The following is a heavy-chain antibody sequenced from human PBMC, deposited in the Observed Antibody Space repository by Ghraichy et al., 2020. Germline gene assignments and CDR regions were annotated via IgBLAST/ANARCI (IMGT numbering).Heavy chain of an antibody. D-gene: IGHD3-22*01. CDR2: INPNSGGT. J-gene: IGHJ6*02. Sequence: ASVKVSCKASGYTFTGYYMHWVRQAPGQGLEWMGWINPNSGGTNYAQKFQGRVTMTRDTSISTAYMELSRLRSDDTAVYYCARDYDTYYYDSSGYWGVDVWGQGTTVTVSS. V-gene: IGHV1-2*02. CDR3: ARDYDTYYYDSSGYWGVDV. CDR1: GYTFTGYY.